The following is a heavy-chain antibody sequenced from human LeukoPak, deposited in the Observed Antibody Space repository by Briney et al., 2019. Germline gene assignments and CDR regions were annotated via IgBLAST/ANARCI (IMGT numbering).Heavy chain of an antibody. V-gene: IGHV1-46*01. CDR1: EYTFTSYY. J-gene: IGHJ4*02. CDR2: INPSGGST. CDR3: ARVAATTVTTFDY. Sequence: ASVKVSCKASEYTFTSYYMHWVRQAPGQGLEWMGIINPSGGSTSYAQKFQGRVTMTRDMSTSTVYMELSSLRSEDTAVYYCARVAATTVTTFDYWGQGTLVTVSS. D-gene: IGHD4-11*01.